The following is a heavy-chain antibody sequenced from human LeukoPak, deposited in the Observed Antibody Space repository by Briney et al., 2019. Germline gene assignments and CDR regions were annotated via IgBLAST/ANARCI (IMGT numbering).Heavy chain of an antibody. CDR1: GYTFTSYD. CDR3: ARGAYSQSNYYMDV. Sequence: ASVKVSCKASGYTFTSYDINWVRQATGQGLEGMGWMKPNSGTTGYAQKFQGRVTITRNTSISTAYMELSSLRSEDTAVYYCARGAYSQSNYYMDVWGKGTTVTVSS. D-gene: IGHD5-18*01. J-gene: IGHJ6*03. CDR2: MKPNSGTT. V-gene: IGHV1-8*03.